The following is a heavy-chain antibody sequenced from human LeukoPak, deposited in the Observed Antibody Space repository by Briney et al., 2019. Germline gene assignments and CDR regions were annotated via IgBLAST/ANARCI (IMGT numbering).Heavy chain of an antibody. D-gene: IGHD3-22*01. CDR2: ISSSSSYI. CDR1: GFTFSSYS. V-gene: IGHV3-21*04. CDR3: AKDVGDSSGYYPWYFDY. Sequence: GGSLRLSCAASGFTFSSYSMNWVRQAPGKGLEWVSSISSSSSYIYYADSVKGRFTISRDNAKNSLYLQMNSLRAEDTAVYYCAKDVGDSSGYYPWYFDYWGQGTLVTVSS. J-gene: IGHJ4*02.